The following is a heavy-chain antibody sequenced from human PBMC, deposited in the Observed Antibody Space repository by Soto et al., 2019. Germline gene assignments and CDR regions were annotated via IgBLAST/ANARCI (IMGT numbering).Heavy chain of an antibody. J-gene: IGHJ4*02. CDR1: GGSFSDYY. CDR3: ARGHPSFAYCDFWV. Sequence: VHLQQWGAELSHPSETLSLTCAVSGGSFSDYYWSWIRQSPGKGLEWIGEINHSGRTNYNPSLMNRVRISINRYERNYTLKLSSIATAYSAVYCCARGHPSFAYCDFWVWGQGTQVTVPS. D-gene: IGHD3-3*01. CDR2: INHSGRT. V-gene: IGHV4-34*01.